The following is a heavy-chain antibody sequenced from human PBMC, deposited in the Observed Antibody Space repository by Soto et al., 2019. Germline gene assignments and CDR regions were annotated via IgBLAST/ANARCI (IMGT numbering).Heavy chain of an antibody. CDR2: INSDGSGT. J-gene: IGHJ6*02. V-gene: IGHV3-74*01. D-gene: IGHD3-3*01. CDR3: ARSNTNYYYGLDV. CDR1: GFTFSSYW. Sequence: PGGSLRLSCAASGFTFSSYWMHWVRQAPGKGLVWVSRINSDGSGTTYADSVKGRFTFSRDNAKNTLYLQMNSLRAEDTAVYYCARSNTNYYYGLDVWGQGTTVTVSS.